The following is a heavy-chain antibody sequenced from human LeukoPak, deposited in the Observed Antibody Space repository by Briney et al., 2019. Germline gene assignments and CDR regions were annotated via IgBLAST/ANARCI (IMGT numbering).Heavy chain of an antibody. CDR1: GFTFSSYE. V-gene: IGHV3-21*05. CDR2: ISSSSSYI. D-gene: IGHD5-18*01. J-gene: IGHJ4*02. CDR3: ARVDTAMVIDY. Sequence: GGSLRLSCAASGFTFSSYEMNWVRQAPGKGLEWVSYISSSSSYIYYADSVKGRFTISRDNAKNSLYLQMNSLRAEDTAVYYCARVDTAMVIDYWGQGTLVTVSS.